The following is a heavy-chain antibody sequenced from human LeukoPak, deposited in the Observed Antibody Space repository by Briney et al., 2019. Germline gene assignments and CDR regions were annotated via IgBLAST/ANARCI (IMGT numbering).Heavy chain of an antibody. J-gene: IGHJ4*02. D-gene: IGHD5-12*01. Sequence: GASVKASCKASGYTFTSYYMHWVRQAPGQGLEWMGIINPSGGSTSYAQKFQGRVTMTRDTSTSTVYMELSSLRSEDTAVYYCASAAYSGYDWDYWGQGTLVTVSS. V-gene: IGHV1-46*01. CDR2: INPSGGST. CDR3: ASAAYSGYDWDY. CDR1: GYTFTSYY.